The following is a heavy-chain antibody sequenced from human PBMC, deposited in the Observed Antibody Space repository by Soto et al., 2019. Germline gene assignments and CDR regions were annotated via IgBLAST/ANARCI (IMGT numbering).Heavy chain of an antibody. J-gene: IGHJ4*02. D-gene: IGHD3-10*01. V-gene: IGHV2-5*02. CDR3: AHSAGGGSDY. Sequence: QITLKESGPTLVKPTQTLTLTCTFSGFSLTTSGVGVGWIRQPPGKALEWLALIYWDADKRYSPSLKSRLTTHKDPPKNQAVPTMTNMDPVDTATYYCAHSAGGGSDYWGQGTLVIVSS. CDR1: GFSLTTSGVG. CDR2: IYWDADK.